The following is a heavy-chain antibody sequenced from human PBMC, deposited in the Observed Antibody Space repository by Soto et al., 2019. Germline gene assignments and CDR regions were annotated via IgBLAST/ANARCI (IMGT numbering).Heavy chain of an antibody. CDR3: ARRGYSSSWYYYYYYGMDV. D-gene: IGHD6-13*01. V-gene: IGHV1-8*01. CDR2: MNPNSGNT. Sequence: QVQLVQSGAEVKKPGASVKVSCKASGYTFTSYDINWVRQATGQGLEWMGWMNPNSGNTGYAQKFQGRVTMTRNTSISTAYMELCSLRSEDTAVYYCARRGYSSSWYYYYYYGMDVSGQGTTVTVSS. CDR1: GYTFTSYD. J-gene: IGHJ6*02.